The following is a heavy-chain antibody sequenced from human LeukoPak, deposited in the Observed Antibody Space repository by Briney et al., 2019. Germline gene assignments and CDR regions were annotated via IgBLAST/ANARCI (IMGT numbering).Heavy chain of an antibody. CDR1: GYIFTSYG. CDR3: AREFYDVVSGSYSLDMDV. D-gene: IGHD3-3*01. Sequence: ASVKVSCKVSGYIFTSYGISWVRQAPGQGLEWLGWISPHKGDTNYGQKVQGRVTMTTDTSTSTAYMELRSLRSDDTAVYYCAREFYDVVSGSYSLDMDVWGQGTTVTVSS. CDR2: ISPHKGDT. J-gene: IGHJ6*02. V-gene: IGHV1-18*01.